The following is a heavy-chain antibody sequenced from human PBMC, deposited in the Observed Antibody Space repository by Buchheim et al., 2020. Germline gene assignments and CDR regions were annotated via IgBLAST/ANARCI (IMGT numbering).Heavy chain of an antibody. D-gene: IGHD3-22*01. CDR1: GGSVSSGSYY. V-gene: IGHV4-61*01. CDR3: ARGFLYSYSYSSGHYGEFDY. J-gene: IGHJ4*02. CDR2: INYSGNT. Sequence: QVQLQESGPGRVKPSETLSLTCTVSGGSVSSGSYYWSWIRQPPGKGLEWIGYINYSGNTIYNPSLQSRVTISVDTSKNQFSLKLNSVTAADTAVYYCARGFLYSYSYSSGHYGEFDYWGQGTL.